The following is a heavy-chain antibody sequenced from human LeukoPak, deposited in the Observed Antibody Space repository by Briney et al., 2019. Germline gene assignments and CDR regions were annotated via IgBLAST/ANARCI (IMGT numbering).Heavy chain of an antibody. CDR2: TKYGGAT. J-gene: IGHJ4*02. CDR1: GGSISGYY. CDR3: ARHGHDTDNYEAHFDY. Sequence: SEALSLTCTVSGGSISGYYWSWIRQSPGKGLEWIGYTKYGGATNYNPSLKSRVAVSVDTSKNQFLLNLSAVTAADTAVYYCARHGHDTDNYEAHFDYWGQGTLVTVSS. D-gene: IGHD3-3*01. V-gene: IGHV4-59*08.